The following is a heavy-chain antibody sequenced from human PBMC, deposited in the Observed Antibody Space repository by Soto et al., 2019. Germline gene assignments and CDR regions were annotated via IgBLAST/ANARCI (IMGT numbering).Heavy chain of an antibody. CDR2: IIPSYDRT. CDR1: VCTFISYA. V-gene: IGHV1-69*04. Sequence: SVKVACTASVCTFISYAIHWGRHAPGPGLEWLGKIIPSYDRTNYAEKFQGRVTVTADTYTTTAYMELSSLRSDDTAVYYCARDTSNDYGGDTFDYCGQGTLVTVYS. D-gene: IGHD4-17*01. J-gene: IGHJ4*02. CDR3: ARDTSNDYGGDTFDY.